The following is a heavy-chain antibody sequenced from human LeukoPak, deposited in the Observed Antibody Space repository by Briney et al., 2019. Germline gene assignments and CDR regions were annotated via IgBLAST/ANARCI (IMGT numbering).Heavy chain of an antibody. V-gene: IGHV3-30*02. CDR3: ARDLAAAGTVGYYFDY. D-gene: IGHD6-13*01. CDR1: GFTFSSYG. J-gene: IGHJ4*02. Sequence: GGALRLSCAASGFTFSSYGMHWVRQAPGKGLEWVAFIRYDGSNKYYADSVKCRFTISRDNSKNTLYLQMNILRAEDTAVYYCARDLAAAGTVGYYFDYWGQGTLVTVSS. CDR2: IRYDGSNK.